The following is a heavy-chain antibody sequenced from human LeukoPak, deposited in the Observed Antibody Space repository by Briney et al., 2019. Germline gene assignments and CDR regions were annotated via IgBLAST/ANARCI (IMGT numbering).Heavy chain of an antibody. D-gene: IGHD6-13*01. V-gene: IGHV4-59*01. CDR3: ARIREGDPYSSSWYWFDP. CDR2: IYYSGST. J-gene: IGHJ5*02. Sequence: SETLSLTCTVSGGSISSYYWSWIRQPPGKGLEWIGYIYYSGSTNYNPSLKSRVTISADTSKNQFSLKLSSVTAADTAVYYCARIREGDPYSSSWYWFDPWGQGTLVTVSS. CDR1: GGSISSYY.